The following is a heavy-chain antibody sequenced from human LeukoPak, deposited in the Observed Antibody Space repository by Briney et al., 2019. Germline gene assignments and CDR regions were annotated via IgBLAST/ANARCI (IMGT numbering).Heavy chain of an antibody. Sequence: GGSLRLSCAASGFTFSDYYMSWIRQAPGKGLEWVSYISSSGSTIYYADSVKGRFTISRDNAKNSLYLQMNSLRAEDTAVYYCAKNQYSGSYYGWFDPWGQGTLVTVSS. CDR1: GFTFSDYY. CDR3: AKNQYSGSYYGWFDP. D-gene: IGHD1-26*01. V-gene: IGHV3-11*04. J-gene: IGHJ5*02. CDR2: ISSSGSTI.